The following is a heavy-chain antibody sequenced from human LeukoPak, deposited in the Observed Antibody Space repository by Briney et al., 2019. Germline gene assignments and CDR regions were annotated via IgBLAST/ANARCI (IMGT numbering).Heavy chain of an antibody. J-gene: IGHJ6*03. CDR1: GDSISSSSTY. CDR2: IYYSGST. Sequence: PSETLSLTCTVSGDSISSSSTYWGWIRQPPGEGLEWIGSIYYSGSTYYNTSLKSRVTISVDTSKNQFSLKLSSVTAADTAVYYCASCSGWGLYYYYYMDVWGKGTTVTVSS. V-gene: IGHV4-39*07. CDR3: ASCSGWGLYYYYYMDV. D-gene: IGHD6-19*01.